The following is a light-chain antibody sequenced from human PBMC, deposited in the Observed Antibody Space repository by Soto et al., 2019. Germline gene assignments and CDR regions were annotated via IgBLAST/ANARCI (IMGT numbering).Light chain of an antibody. CDR1: SSDIGAYNF. Sequence: QSALTQPASVSGSPGQSITISCTGTSSDIGAYNFVSWYQQHPGKAPKLMIYEVSNRPSGISIRFSGSKSGSTASLTISGVQAEDEAHYYCSAYTTTSTLIFGTGTKV. CDR2: EVS. CDR3: SAYTTTSTLI. V-gene: IGLV2-14*01. J-gene: IGLJ1*01.